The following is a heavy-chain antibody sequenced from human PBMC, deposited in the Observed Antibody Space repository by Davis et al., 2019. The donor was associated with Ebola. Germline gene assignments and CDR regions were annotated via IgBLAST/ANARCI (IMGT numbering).Heavy chain of an antibody. CDR2: IVVGSGNT. CDR1: GFTFTSTA. Sequence: AASSKVFCNASGFTFTSTAMQWLRQACGQRLEWIGWIVVGSGNTNYAQKFQGRVTITRDMSTSTSYVDLTNLRSEDTAVYYCAASAGTVGKFDYWGQGTLVTVSS. J-gene: IGHJ4*02. CDR3: AASAGTVGKFDY. V-gene: IGHV1-58*02. D-gene: IGHD1-14*01.